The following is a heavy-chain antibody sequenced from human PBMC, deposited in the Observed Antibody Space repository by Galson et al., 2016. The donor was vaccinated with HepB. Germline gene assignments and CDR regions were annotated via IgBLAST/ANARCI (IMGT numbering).Heavy chain of an antibody. V-gene: IGHV1-69*06. CDR3: ARADTYCSGGGCYSIRFDP. CDR2: IIPSFGTA. Sequence: SVKVSCKASGGALRNYAIDWVRQAPGQGLEWMGGIIPSFGTANYAQKFQGRLTITADKSTSTAYMDLSSLRSEDTAVYYCARADTYCSGGGCYSIRFDPWGQGTVVTVSS. CDR1: GGALRNYA. D-gene: IGHD2-15*01. J-gene: IGHJ3*01.